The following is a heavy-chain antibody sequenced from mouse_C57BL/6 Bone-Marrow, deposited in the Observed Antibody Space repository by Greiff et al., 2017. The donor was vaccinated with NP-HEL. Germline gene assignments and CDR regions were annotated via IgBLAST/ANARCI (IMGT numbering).Heavy chain of an antibody. J-gene: IGHJ3*01. CDR2: IYPRSGNT. V-gene: IGHV1-81*01. CDR3: ARRYYYGSPAWFAY. CDR1: GYTFTSYG. Sequence: QVQLQQSGAELARPGASVKLSCKASGYTFTSYGISWVKQRTGQGLEWIGEIYPRSGNTYYNEKFKGKATLTADKSSSTAYMELRSLTSEDSAVYFCARRYYYGSPAWFAYWGQGTLVTVSA. D-gene: IGHD1-1*01.